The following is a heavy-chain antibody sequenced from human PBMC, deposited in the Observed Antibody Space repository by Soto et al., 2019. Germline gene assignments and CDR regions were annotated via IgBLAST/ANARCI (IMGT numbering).Heavy chain of an antibody. J-gene: IGHJ6*02. CDR3: ARDNWNGAYYGLDV. CDR1: HFAFNIDA. D-gene: IGHD1-20*01. CDR2: MSGSGSSI. V-gene: IGHV3-23*01. Sequence: EAQLLESGGGLVQPGESLTLSCVASHFAFNIDAMTWVRQAPGKGLEWVSSMSGSGSSIYYADSVKGRFTITRDKSKKALYLQMNCLRAADTAVYWCARDNWNGAYYGLDVWGQGSTITVS.